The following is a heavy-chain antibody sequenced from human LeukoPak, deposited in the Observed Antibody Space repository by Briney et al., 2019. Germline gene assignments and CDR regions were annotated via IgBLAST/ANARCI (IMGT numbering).Heavy chain of an antibody. CDR2: MYLSGTT. CDR1: GDSINSLDL. J-gene: IGHJ4*02. CDR3: AGLVGRYSSGLYYYYFDY. V-gene: IGHV4-4*02. Sequence: SGTLSLTCTVSGDSINSLDLWSWARQPPGKGLEWIGEMYLSGTTHSNPSVKSRVTISIDKSKNQFFLNLSSVTAADTAVYYCAGLVGRYSSGLYYYYFDYWARGPWSPSPQ. D-gene: IGHD3-22*01.